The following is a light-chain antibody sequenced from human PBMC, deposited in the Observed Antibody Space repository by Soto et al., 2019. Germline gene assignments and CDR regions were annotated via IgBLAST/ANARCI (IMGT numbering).Light chain of an antibody. CDR3: QQYNSYSGT. J-gene: IGKJ2*02. CDR1: QSISSW. V-gene: IGKV1-5*01. Sequence: DIQMTQSPSTLSASVGDRVTITCRASQSISSWVAWYQQKPGKAPKLLIYDASSLESGVPSRFSGSGSGTAFTLTISSLQPDDFATYYCQQYNSYSGTFGQGTKLEIK. CDR2: DAS.